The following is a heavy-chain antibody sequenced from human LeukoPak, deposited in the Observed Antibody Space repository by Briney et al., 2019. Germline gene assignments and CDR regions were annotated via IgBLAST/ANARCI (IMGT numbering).Heavy chain of an antibody. CDR3: ATGGYFLDY. J-gene: IGHJ4*02. CDR2: VKSQLDGGTI. Sequence: GGSLRLSCAASGXTFGNPWVNGVRKPPGKGREWVGRVKSQLDGGTIDYAAPVKGRFTISRDDSQNTVHLQMNSLKIEDTAVYYCATGGYFLDYWGQGTLVTVSS. CDR1: GXTFGNPW. D-gene: IGHD3-9*01. V-gene: IGHV3-15*01.